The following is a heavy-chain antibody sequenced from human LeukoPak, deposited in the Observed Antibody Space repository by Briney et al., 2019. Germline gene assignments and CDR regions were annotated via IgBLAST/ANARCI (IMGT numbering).Heavy chain of an antibody. J-gene: IGHJ4*02. CDR2: IIPIFGTA. CDR1: GGTFSSYA. V-gene: IGHV1-69*13. CDR3: ARVGYYYDSSGYYVFDY. Sequence: SVKVSCKASGGTFSSYAISWVRQAPGQGLEWMGGIIPIFGTANYAQKFQGRVTITADESTSTAYMELSSLRSEYTAVYYCARVGYYYDSSGYYVFDYWGQGTLVTVSS. D-gene: IGHD3-22*01.